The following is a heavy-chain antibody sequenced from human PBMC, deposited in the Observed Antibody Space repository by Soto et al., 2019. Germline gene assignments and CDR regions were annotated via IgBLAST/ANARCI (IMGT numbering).Heavy chain of an antibody. CDR2: IDYNGVT. CDR3: GRVMIGTSRHTDSDY. CDR1: GAFISSRDYY. J-gene: IGHJ4*02. D-gene: IGHD2-2*01. V-gene: IGHV4-39*01. Sequence: SETLSLTCSVSGAFISSRDYYWGWIRQTPGKGLEWIGNIDYNGVTYYNPSLKSRVTVSKDTSKNQFSLKVASVTAADTAIYYCGRVMIGTSRHTDSDYWGQGTQVTVPQ.